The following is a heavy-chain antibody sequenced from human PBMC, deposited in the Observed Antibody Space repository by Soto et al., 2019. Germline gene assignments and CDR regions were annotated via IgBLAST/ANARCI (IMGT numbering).Heavy chain of an antibody. V-gene: IGHV3-15*01. CDR1: GCTLSSAW. D-gene: IGHD2-8*01. CDR3: TTDALWCSNGCSRYYYYGMDV. J-gene: IGHJ6*02. CDR2: IKSKTDGGRT. Sequence: WGSLRRSCAASGCTLSSAWMSWVRKAPGKGLEWVGRIKSKTDGGRTYYAAPGKGRFTISRGDSKNTLYLQLNSLKTADTGVHYRTTDALWCSNGCSRYYYYGMDVCGQRTTFTVSS.